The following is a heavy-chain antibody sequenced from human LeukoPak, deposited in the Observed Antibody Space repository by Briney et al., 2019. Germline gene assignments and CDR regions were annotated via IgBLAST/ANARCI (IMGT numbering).Heavy chain of an antibody. D-gene: IGHD3-22*01. J-gene: IGHJ4*02. CDR3: AKDPGYYFDSSAYIDY. CDR1: GFTFDDYA. CDR2: ISWNSGSI. Sequence: PGGSLRLSCAASGFTFDDYALNWVRHAPGKGLEGVSGISWNSGSIGYADSVKGRFTISRDNAKNSLYLQMNSLRAEDTALYYCAKDPGYYFDSSAYIDYWGQGTLVTVSS. V-gene: IGHV3-9*01.